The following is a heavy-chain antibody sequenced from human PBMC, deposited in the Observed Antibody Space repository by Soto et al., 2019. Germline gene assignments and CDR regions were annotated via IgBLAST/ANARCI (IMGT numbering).Heavy chain of an antibody. V-gene: IGHV3-30-3*01. Sequence: GVSLRLSFAASGFTFSSDAMHWVRQAPGKGLEWVAGVSYDGGNRYYADSGKGRFTISRDNSKNTLYLQMNSLRAEHTAVYYCARGKAHCSSTSCSGATEYFDDWGQGALVTVSS. CDR2: VSYDGGNR. D-gene: IGHD2-2*01. J-gene: IGHJ4*02. CDR1: GFTFSSDA. CDR3: ARGKAHCSSTSCSGATEYFDD.